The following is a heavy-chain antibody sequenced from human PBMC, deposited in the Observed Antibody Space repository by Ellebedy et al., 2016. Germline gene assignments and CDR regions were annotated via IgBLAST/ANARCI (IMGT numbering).Heavy chain of an antibody. J-gene: IGHJ6*02. CDR2: IVYTGST. CDR1: GGSIKNSF. V-gene: IGHV4-59*01. CDR3: ARDRGIESDYYYGLDV. D-gene: IGHD1-14*01. Sequence: SETLSLXCSVSGGSIKNSFWSWFRQPPGKGLEWMGYIVYTGSTNYNPSLKSRVTISVDTSKNQFSLELRSVTAADTAVYYCARDRGIESDYYYGLDVWGQGTTVTVSS.